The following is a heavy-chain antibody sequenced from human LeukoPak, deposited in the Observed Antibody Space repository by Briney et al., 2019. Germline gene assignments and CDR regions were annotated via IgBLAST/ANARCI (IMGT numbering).Heavy chain of an antibody. Sequence: PSETLSLTCAVYGGSFSGYYWSWIRQPPGKGLEWIGEINHSGSTNYNPSLKSRVTISVDTSKNQFSLKLSSVTAADTAVYYCARDRCSGGSCYGGNYYGMDVWGQGTTVTVSS. D-gene: IGHD2-15*01. CDR1: GGSFSGYY. CDR2: INHSGST. CDR3: ARDRCSGGSCYGGNYYGMDV. J-gene: IGHJ6*02. V-gene: IGHV4-34*01.